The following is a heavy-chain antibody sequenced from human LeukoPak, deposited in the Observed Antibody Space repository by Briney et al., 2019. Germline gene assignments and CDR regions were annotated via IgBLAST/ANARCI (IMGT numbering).Heavy chain of an antibody. CDR2: TNPNSGAT. CDR1: GYTFSCYY. CDR3: ARVGLYGSGSYLVY. V-gene: IGHV1-2*02. J-gene: IGHJ4*02. Sequence: ASVKVSCKASGYTFSCYYIHWVRQAPGQGLEWMGWTNPNSGATNYAQKFQGRVTMTRGTSITTAYMELSRLTSDDTAVYYCARVGLYGSGSYLVYWGQGTLVTVSS. D-gene: IGHD3-10*01.